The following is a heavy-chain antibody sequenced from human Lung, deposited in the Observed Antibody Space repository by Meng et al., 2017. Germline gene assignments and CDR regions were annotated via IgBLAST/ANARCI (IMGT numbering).Heavy chain of an antibody. Sequence: RQPQCPGVVTPSGPLSLTSAVSVGSISRSSWWSWVHPPPGKGLKWIGEINHSSCTNSNPSLKSRVSISVDKSKNQFSLKLSSVTAADTAVYYCARRGLGLDPQNFDYWGQGTLVTVSS. CDR1: VGSISRSSW. V-gene: IGHV4-4*02. CDR2: INHSSCT. D-gene: IGHD6-19*01. J-gene: IGHJ4*02. CDR3: ARRGLGLDPQNFDY.